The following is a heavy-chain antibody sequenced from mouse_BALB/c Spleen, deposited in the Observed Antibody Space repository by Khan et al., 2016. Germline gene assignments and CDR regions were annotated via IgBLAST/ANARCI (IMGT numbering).Heavy chain of an antibody. Sequence: QVQLKQSGTELPRPGASVKLSCKASGYTFTDYYLHWVKQRTGQGLEWIGEIFPGSGSTYYNEKFKGKASLTADTSSSTAYMQLSSLTSEGSAVYFCARSYYGYFAMDYWGHGASVTVSS. V-gene: IGHV1-77*01. CDR1: GYTFTDYY. CDR3: ARSYYGYFAMDY. CDR2: IFPGSGST. D-gene: IGHD1-2*01. J-gene: IGHJ4*01.